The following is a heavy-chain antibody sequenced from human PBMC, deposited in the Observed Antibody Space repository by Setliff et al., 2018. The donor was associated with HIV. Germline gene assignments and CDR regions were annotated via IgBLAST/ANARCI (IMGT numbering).Heavy chain of an antibody. CDR2: IYHSGST. CDR3: ARQIAVAATPHYFDY. CDR1: GYSISSGYY. Sequence: TSETLSLTCAVSGYSISSGYYWGWIRQPPGKGLEWIGSIYHSGSTYYNPSLKSRVTISVDTSKNQFSLKLSSVTAADTAVYYCARQIAVAATPHYFDYWGQGTLVTVSS. J-gene: IGHJ4*02. D-gene: IGHD6-19*01. V-gene: IGHV4-38-2*01.